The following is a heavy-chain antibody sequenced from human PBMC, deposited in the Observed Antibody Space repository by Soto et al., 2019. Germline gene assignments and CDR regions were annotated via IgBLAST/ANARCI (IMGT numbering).Heavy chain of an antibody. CDR2: IFHLGNT. J-gene: IGHJ4*02. D-gene: IGHD6-19*01. CDR3: AKVSVAGTYSFDS. Sequence: PSETLSLTCDVFGVSITSTNWWSWVRQPPGRGLEWIGEIFHLGNTNYNPSLKSRVTLSIDKSKNQFSLKVSSVTAADTAVYYCAKVSVAGTYSFDSWGQGTLVTVSS. V-gene: IGHV4-4*02. CDR1: GVSITSTNW.